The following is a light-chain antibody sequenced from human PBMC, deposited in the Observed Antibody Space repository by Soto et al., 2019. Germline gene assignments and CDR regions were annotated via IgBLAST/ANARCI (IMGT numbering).Light chain of an antibody. CDR1: QGIYNY. CDR2: AAS. CDR3: HKYNSALLT. V-gene: IGKV1-27*01. J-gene: IGKJ5*01. Sequence: DIQMTQSPSCLSASVGDRVTITCRASQGIYNYLAWYQQKPGKAPKLLIYAASTLEAGVPSRFSGSGSGTDFTLTISSLQPEDVATYYCHKYNSALLTFGQGTRLEIK.